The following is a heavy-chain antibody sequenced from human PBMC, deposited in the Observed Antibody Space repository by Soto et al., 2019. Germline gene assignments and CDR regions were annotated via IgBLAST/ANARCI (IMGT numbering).Heavy chain of an antibody. J-gene: IGHJ5*02. CDR2: IIPIFGTA. CDR3: ARDRSPLAVAGTDWFDP. V-gene: IGHV1-69*13. Sequence: ASVKVSCKASGGTFSSYAISWVRQAPGQGLEWMGGIIPIFGTANYAQKFQGRVTITADESTSTAYMELSSLGSEDTAVYYCARDRSPLAVAGTDWFDPWGQGTLVTVSS. CDR1: GGTFSSYA. D-gene: IGHD6-19*01.